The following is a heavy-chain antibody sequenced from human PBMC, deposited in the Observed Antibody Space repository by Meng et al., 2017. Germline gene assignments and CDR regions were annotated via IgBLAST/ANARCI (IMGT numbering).Heavy chain of an antibody. CDR2: IYYSGST. V-gene: IGHV4-31*03. CDR1: GGSISSGGYY. Sequence: SETLSLTCTVSGGSISSGGYYWSWIRQHPGKGLEWIGYIYYSGSTYYNPSLKSRVTISVDTSKNQFSLKLSSVTAADTAVYYCARSGGQGWFGASRGWFAPWGQGNPV. J-gene: IGHJ5*01. CDR3: ARSGGQGWFGASRGWFAP. D-gene: IGHD3-10*01.